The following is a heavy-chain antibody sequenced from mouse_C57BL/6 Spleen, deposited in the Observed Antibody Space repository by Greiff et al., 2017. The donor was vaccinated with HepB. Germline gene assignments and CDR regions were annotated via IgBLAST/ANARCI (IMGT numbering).Heavy chain of an antibody. CDR2: INPNNGGT. CDR3: AKGYGSSPWYFDV. V-gene: IGHV1-26*01. CDR1: GYTFTDYY. J-gene: IGHJ1*03. D-gene: IGHD1-1*01. Sequence: QLQQSGPELVKPGASVKISCKASGYTFTDYYMNWVKQSHGKSLEWIGDINPNNGGTSYNQKFKGKATLTVDKSSSTAYMELRSLTSEDSAVYYCAKGYGSSPWYFDVWGTGTTVTVSS.